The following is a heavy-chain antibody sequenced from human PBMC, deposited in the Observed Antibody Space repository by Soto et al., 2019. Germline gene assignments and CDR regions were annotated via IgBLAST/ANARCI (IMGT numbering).Heavy chain of an antibody. D-gene: IGHD3-9*01. CDR2: IYPDDSDA. V-gene: IGHV5-51*01. CDR3: ARQADYNILTGYFYYFDY. Sequence: HGESLKISCKSSGYSFTDYWIGWVRQMPGKGLEWMGIIYPDDSDARYSPSFQGQVTISVDTSINTAFLRWNSLTASDTAMYYCARQADYNILTGYFYYFDYWGQGSLVTVSS. CDR1: GYSFTDYW. J-gene: IGHJ4*02.